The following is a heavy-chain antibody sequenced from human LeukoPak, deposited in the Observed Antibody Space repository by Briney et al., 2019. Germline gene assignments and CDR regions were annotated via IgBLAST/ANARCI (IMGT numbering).Heavy chain of an antibody. CDR2: ISYDGSNK. J-gene: IGHJ4*02. V-gene: IGHV3-30*18. Sequence: SGGSLRLSCAASGFTFSSYGMHWVRQAPGKGLEWVAVISYDGSNKYYADSVKGRFTISRDNSKNTLYLQMNSLRAEDTAVYYCAKDDDYSNYSADYWGQGTLVTVSS. CDR3: AKDDDYSNYSADY. D-gene: IGHD4-11*01. CDR1: GFTFSSYG.